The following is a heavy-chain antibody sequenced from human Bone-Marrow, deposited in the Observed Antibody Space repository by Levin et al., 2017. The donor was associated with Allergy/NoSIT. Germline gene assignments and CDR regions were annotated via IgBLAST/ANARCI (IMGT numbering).Heavy chain of an antibody. CDR3: EKDGPDAWFYFDY. J-gene: IGHJ4*02. Sequence: GGSLRLSCAASGFSLNNHVMSWVRQAPGKGLEWVSSINTSGRDIDYADLVKGRFTISRDTAKNILYLQMNSLRAADTAIYYCEKDGPDAWFYFDYWGQGALVTVSS. CDR1: GFSLNNHV. CDR2: INTSGRDI. D-gene: IGHD3-16*01. V-gene: IGHV3-23*01.